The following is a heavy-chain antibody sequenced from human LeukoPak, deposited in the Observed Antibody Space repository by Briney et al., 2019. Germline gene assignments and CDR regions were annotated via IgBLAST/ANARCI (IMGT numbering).Heavy chain of an antibody. D-gene: IGHD3-10*01. Sequence: SETLSLTCAVYGGSFSGYYWSWIRQPPGKGLEWIGEINHSGSTNYNPSLKSRVTISVDTSKNQFSLKLSSVTAADTAVYYCARPPRSRSYGSGSYYRLLPPDYWGQGTLVTVSS. V-gene: IGHV4-34*01. J-gene: IGHJ4*02. CDR1: GGSFSGYY. CDR3: ARPPRSRSYGSGSYYRLLPPDY. CDR2: INHSGST.